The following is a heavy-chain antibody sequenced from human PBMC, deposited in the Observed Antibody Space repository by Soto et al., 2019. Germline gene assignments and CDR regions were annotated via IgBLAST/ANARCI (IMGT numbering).Heavy chain of an antibody. D-gene: IGHD3-16*01. V-gene: IGHV1-18*01. Sequence: QVQLVQSGAEVKKPGASVKVSCKASGYTFISYGISWVRQAPGQGLEWMGWISAYNGNTNYAQKLQGRVTLTTDTSTSTAYMELRSLRSDDTAVYYCARSYVDTYYYHYDGMDVWGQGTTVIVSS. CDR1: GYTFISYG. J-gene: IGHJ6*02. CDR3: ARSYVDTYYYHYDGMDV. CDR2: ISAYNGNT.